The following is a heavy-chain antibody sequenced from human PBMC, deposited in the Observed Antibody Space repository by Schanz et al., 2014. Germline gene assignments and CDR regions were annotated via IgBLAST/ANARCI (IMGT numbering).Heavy chain of an antibody. CDR1: GFSFSNYW. CDR3: AKDLHSNSGNYYSYYFDS. J-gene: IGHJ4*02. CDR2: IKQDGSEK. V-gene: IGHV3-7*01. D-gene: IGHD3-10*01. Sequence: EVQLVESGGGLVQPGESLRLSCAASGFSFSNYWMSWVRQAPGKGLEWVANIKQDGSEKYYVDSVKGRFTISRDNSKNSVSLQMDSLRPEDTAVYFCAKDLHSNSGNYYSYYFDSWGPGALVTVSS.